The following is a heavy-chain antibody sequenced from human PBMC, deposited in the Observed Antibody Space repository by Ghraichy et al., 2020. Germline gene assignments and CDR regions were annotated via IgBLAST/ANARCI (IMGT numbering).Heavy chain of an antibody. D-gene: IGHD1-26*01. V-gene: IGHV3-30-3*01. Sequence: LSLTCAASGFTFSSYAMHWVRQAPGKGLEWVAVDGNNKYYADSVKGRFTVSRDNSKNTLYLQMNSLRAEETAVYYCARERREATIMLGDYWGRGTLVTVSS. J-gene: IGHJ4*02. CDR3: ARERREATIMLGDY. CDR2: DGNNK. CDR1: GFTFSSYA.